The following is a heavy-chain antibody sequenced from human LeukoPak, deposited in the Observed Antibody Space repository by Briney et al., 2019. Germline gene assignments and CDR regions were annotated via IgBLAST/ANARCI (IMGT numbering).Heavy chain of an antibody. CDR1: GFSVSDNY. Sequence: GWSLRLSCAASGFSVSDNYMTWVRQVLANGLEPLSVFHSGGNTDYAPSLKGRFTISRDNSRNTLYLQMNSLKVDDTGVYYCAGGFRFPYAFDHWGQGTLVTVSS. J-gene: IGHJ4*02. D-gene: IGHD3-3*01. V-gene: IGHV3-53*01. CDR3: AGGFRFPYAFDH. CDR2: FHSGGNT.